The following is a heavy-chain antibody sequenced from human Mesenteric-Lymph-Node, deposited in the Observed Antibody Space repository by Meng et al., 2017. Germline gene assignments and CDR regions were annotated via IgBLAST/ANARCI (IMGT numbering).Heavy chain of an antibody. CDR2: LYYRGST. Sequence: QIQLQDSGPGLVGPSESLSLTCNGSGDSVTSGTYYWSWHRPPPGKGLEWIGYLYYRGSTIYNPSLKSRVTISVDASKNQFSLKLSSVTAADTAVYYCAREVVGPRYNWFDPWGQGTLVTVSS. D-gene: IGHD1-26*01. J-gene: IGHJ5*02. CDR3: AREVVGPRYNWFDP. V-gene: IGHV4-61*01. CDR1: GDSVTSGTYY.